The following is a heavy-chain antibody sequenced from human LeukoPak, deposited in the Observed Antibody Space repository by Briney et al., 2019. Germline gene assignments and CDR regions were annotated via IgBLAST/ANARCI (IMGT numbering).Heavy chain of an antibody. CDR1: GYTLTELS. CDR3: ATDRPYYYDSSGYKLDY. CDR2: FDPEDGET. Sequence: ASVKVSCKVSGYTLTELSMHWVRQAPGKGLEWMGGFDPEDGETIYAQKFQGRVTMTGDTSTDTAYMELSSLRSEDTVVYYCATDRPYYYDSSGYKLDYWGLGTLVTVSS. J-gene: IGHJ4*02. D-gene: IGHD3-22*01. V-gene: IGHV1-24*01.